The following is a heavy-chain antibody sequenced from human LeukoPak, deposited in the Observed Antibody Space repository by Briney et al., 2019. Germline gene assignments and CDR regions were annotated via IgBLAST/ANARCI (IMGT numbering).Heavy chain of an antibody. V-gene: IGHV4-39*07. D-gene: IGHD6-13*01. J-gene: IGHJ4*02. CDR1: GGTITSSSYH. CDR2: VYYSGST. CDR3: ARERGIAAAGTDY. Sequence: SETLSLTCTVSGGTITSSSYHWGWIRQPPGKGLEWIGSVYYSGSTYYNASLESRVTISVDTPRTQFSLKLSSVTAADTAGYYCARERGIAAAGTDYWGQGTLVTVSS.